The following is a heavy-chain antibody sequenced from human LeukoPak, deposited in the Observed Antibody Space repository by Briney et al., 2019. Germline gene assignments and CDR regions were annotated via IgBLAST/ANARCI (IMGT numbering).Heavy chain of an antibody. CDR3: ANGNRCTSPNCLGYYYFYMDV. Sequence: GGSLRLSCAASGFTFSSYAMNWVRQAPGRGLEWVPGFSGSGGTTYYADSVKGRFTISRDNSKNTLYLQMNSLRAEDTAVYYCANGNRCTSPNCLGYYYFYMDVWGKGTTVTVSS. CDR1: GFTFSSYA. V-gene: IGHV3-23*01. CDR2: FSGSGGTT. J-gene: IGHJ6*03. D-gene: IGHD2-8*01.